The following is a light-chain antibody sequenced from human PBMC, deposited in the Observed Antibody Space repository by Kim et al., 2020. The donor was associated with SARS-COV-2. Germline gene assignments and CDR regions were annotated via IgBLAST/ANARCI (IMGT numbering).Light chain of an antibody. V-gene: IGLV2-14*04. J-gene: IGLJ3*02. CDR2: GVS. CDR1: SSDIGIYNY. Sequence: GQSITISCTGTSSDIGIYNYVSWYQQHPDKAPKLIIYGVSKRPSGVSNRFSGSKSGNTASLTISGLQAEDEADYYCGSYTTSVTWVFGGGTQLTVL. CDR3: GSYTTSVTWV.